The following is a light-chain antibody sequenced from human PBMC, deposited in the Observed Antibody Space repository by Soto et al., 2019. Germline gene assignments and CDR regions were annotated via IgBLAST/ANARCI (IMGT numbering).Light chain of an antibody. J-gene: IGKJ2*01. Sequence: DIQTTQSPSTLSASVGDRVTITCRASQSISSWLSWYQQKPGKAPKLLIYDASSLESGVPSRFSGSGSGTEFTLTISSLQPDDFATYYCQQYNSYLMYTFGQGTKLEIK. V-gene: IGKV1-5*01. CDR1: QSISSW. CDR3: QQYNSYLMYT. CDR2: DAS.